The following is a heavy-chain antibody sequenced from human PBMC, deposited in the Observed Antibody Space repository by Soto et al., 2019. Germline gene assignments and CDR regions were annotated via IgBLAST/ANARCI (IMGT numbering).Heavy chain of an antibody. J-gene: IGHJ4*02. CDR3: ARTVGATTANYFDY. D-gene: IGHD1-26*01. CDR1: GFTFSSYS. CDR2: ISSSSSTI. V-gene: IGHV3-48*02. Sequence: EVQLVESGGGLVQPGGSLRLSCATSGFTFSSYSMNWVRQAPGKGLEWVSYISSSSSTIYYADSVKGRFTISRDNAKNSLYLQMNSLRDEDTAVYYCARTVGATTANYFDYWGQGTLVTVSS.